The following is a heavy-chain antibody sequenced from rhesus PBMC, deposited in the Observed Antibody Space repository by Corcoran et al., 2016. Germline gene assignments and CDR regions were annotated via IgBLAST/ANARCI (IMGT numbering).Heavy chain of an antibody. J-gene: IGHJ4*01. Sequence: QVQLQESGPGVVKPSETLSLTCAVSGGSISDSYRWSWIRQPQGKGLEWIGYIYGSSPSTNYTPTLKGRVTISNDTSKNQFSLKLSAVTAADTAVYYCARVDSSGWGFDYWGQGVLVTVSS. V-gene: IGHV4S10*01. CDR3: ARVDSSGWGFDY. CDR2: IYGSSPST. CDR1: GGSISDSYR. D-gene: IGHD6-31*01.